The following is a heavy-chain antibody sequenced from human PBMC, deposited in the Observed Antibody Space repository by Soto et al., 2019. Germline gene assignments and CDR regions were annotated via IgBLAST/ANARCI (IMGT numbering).Heavy chain of an antibody. Sequence: SVKVSCKASGGTFSSYAISWVRQAPGQGLEWMGGVTPIFRKAHYAQKLQGRVTITADESTGTAYMELSSLRSEGTAVYYCATEGNYDSRALDIWGQGTMVTVSS. CDR2: VTPIFRKA. D-gene: IGHD3-22*01. V-gene: IGHV1-69*13. J-gene: IGHJ3*02. CDR3: ATEGNYDSRALDI. CDR1: GGTFSSYA.